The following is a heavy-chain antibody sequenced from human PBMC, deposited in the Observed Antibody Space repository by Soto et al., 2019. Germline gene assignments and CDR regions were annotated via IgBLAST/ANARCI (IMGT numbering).Heavy chain of an antibody. J-gene: IGHJ5*02. V-gene: IGHV4-30-4*01. Sequence: PSETLSLTCTVSGGSISSGDYYWSWIRQPPGKGLEWIGYIYYSGSTYYNPSLKSRVTISVDTSKNQFSLKLSSVTAADTAVYYCARVGSSSWFDPWGQGXLVTVSS. CDR3: ARVGSSSWFDP. D-gene: IGHD6-6*01. CDR2: IYYSGST. CDR1: GGSISSGDYY.